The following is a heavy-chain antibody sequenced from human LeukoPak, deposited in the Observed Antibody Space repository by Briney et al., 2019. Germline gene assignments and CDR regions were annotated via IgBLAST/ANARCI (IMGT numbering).Heavy chain of an antibody. D-gene: IGHD3-16*01. CDR3: AGGDGWIMTI. V-gene: IGHV3-74*03. CDR1: GITFRRYW. CDR2: INSEGSTT. Sequence: PGGSLRLSCSACGITFRRYWMHWVRQTRGQGLVWVSHINSEGSTTTYADSVEARFTVSSANARNTLFLQMSSLRAEDTAVYYCAGGDGWIMTIWGQGSLVTVSS. J-gene: IGHJ4*02.